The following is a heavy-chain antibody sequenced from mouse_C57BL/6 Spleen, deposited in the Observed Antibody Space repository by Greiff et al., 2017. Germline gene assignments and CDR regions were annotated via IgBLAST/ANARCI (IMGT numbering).Heavy chain of an antibody. CDR1: GYTFTSYG. J-gene: IGHJ2*01. D-gene: IGHD1-1*01. CDR2: IYIGNGYT. CDR3: ARGGYYYGSSPHFDY. V-gene: IGHV1-58*01. Sequence: EVQRVESGAELVRPGSSVKMSCKTSGYTFTSYGINWVKQRPGQGLEWIGYIYIGNGYTEYNEKFKGKATLTSDTSSSTAYMQLSSLTSEDSAIYFCARGGYYYGSSPHFDYWGQGTTLTVSS.